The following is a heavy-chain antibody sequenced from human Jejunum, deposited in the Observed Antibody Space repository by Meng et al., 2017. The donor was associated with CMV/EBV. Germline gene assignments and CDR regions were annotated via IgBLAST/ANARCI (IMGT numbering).Heavy chain of an antibody. J-gene: IGHJ4*02. CDR3: ARSQLLGPSDS. V-gene: IGHV3-74*01. Sequence: SCTGSGFSCSSFWLHWVRQVPGKGLMWVSGVNSDGSITIYADSVKGRFTISRDNAKSTLYLEMNSLRAEDTAMYYCARSQLLGPSDSWGQGTLVTVSS. D-gene: IGHD5-24*01. CDR2: VNSDGSIT. CDR1: GFSCSSFW.